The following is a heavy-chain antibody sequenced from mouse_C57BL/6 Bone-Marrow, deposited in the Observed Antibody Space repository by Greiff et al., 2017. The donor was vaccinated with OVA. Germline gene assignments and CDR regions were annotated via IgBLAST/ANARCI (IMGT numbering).Heavy chain of an antibody. CDR3: ARGHLSWFAY. CDR2: IHPNSGST. Sequence: QVQLQQSGAELARPGASVKLSCKASGYTFTSYWMHWVKQRPGQGLEWIGMIHPNSGSTNYNEKFKSKATLTVDKSSSTAYMQLSSLTSEDSAVYYCARGHLSWFAYWGQGTLVTVSA. D-gene: IGHD6-2*01. V-gene: IGHV1-64*01. CDR1: GYTFTSYW. J-gene: IGHJ3*01.